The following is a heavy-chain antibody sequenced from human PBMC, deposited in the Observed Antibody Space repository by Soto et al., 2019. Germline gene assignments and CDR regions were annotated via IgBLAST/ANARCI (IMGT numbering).Heavy chain of an antibody. D-gene: IGHD3-3*01. CDR1: GYTFTSYA. V-gene: IGHV1-3*01. J-gene: IGHJ6*02. CDR3: ARALMYYDFWSGYLTADYYYGMDV. CDR2: INAGNGNT. Sequence: QVQLVQSGAEVKKPGASVKVSCKASGYTFTSYAMHWVRQDPGQRLEWMGWINAGNGNTKYSQKFQGRVTITRDTSASTAYMELSSLRSEDTAVYYCARALMYYDFWSGYLTADYYYGMDVWGQGTTVTVSS.